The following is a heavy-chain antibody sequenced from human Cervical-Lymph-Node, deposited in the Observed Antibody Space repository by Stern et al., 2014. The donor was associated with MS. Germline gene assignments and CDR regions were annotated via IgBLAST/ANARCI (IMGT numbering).Heavy chain of an antibody. V-gene: IGHV1-69*01. CDR3: ARAAYSTSPYNY. J-gene: IGHJ4*02. CDR2: TIPIFGKA. CDR1: GGSFTNNV. D-gene: IGHD2/OR15-2a*01. Sequence: QVQLVQSGAEVKKPGSSVKVSCTASGGSFTNNVVSWVRQAPGPGLEWMGGTIPIFGKAIYAKKFQGRVTITADESTSATYMELSSLRSEDAAVYYCARAAYSTSPYNYWGQGTVVTVSA.